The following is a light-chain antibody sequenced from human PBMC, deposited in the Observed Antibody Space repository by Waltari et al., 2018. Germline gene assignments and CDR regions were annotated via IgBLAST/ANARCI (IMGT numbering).Light chain of an antibody. J-gene: IGKJ1*01. V-gene: IGKV3-20*01. CDR1: QSISRS. CDR3: QNYGTLPAT. CDR2: DAS. Sequence: DIFLTQSPGTLSLSPGEGATLSCRASQSISRSLAWYQQKPGQAPRLLIYDASTRATGIPDRFSGSGSGTDFSLTISRLEPEDFAVYYCQNYGTLPATFGQGTKVEIK.